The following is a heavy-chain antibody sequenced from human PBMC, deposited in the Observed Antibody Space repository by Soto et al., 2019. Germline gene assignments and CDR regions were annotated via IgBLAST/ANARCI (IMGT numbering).Heavy chain of an antibody. D-gene: IGHD2-2*01. J-gene: IGHJ4*02. CDR3: AKHEGDCSTTTCSNFDY. V-gene: IGHV5-51*01. CDR1: GFTFTSYW. CDR2: IYPGDSDS. Sequence: PGESLKISCKGSGFTFTSYWIAWVRQMPGKGLEWMGIIYPGDSDSSYSPSFQGQVTISADKSINTAYLHWSSLKASDTAIYYCAKHEGDCSTTTCSNFDYWGQGTLVTVSS.